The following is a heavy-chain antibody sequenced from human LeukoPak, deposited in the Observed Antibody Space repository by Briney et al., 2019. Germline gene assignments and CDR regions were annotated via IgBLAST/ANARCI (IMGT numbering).Heavy chain of an antibody. J-gene: IGHJ4*02. Sequence: SAKVSCKASGGTFSSYAISWVRQAPGQGLEWMGGIIPIFGTANYAQKFQGRVTITADESTSTAYMELSSLRSEDTAVYYCARASGRLAAGTVSSYWGQGTLVTVSS. CDR2: IIPIFGTA. D-gene: IGHD6-13*01. CDR3: ARASGRLAAGTVSSY. V-gene: IGHV1-69*13. CDR1: GGTFSSYA.